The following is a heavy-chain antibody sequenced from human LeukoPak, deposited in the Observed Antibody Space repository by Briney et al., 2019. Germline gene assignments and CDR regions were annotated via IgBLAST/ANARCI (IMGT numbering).Heavy chain of an antibody. Sequence: SVKVSCKASGGTFSSYAISWVRQAPGQGLEWMGWISAYNGNTNYAQKLQGRVTMTTDTSTSTAYMELRSLRSDDTAVYYCAIAGYLPLDYWGQGTLVTVSS. D-gene: IGHD1-1*01. CDR2: ISAYNGNT. CDR1: GGTFSSYA. V-gene: IGHV1-18*01. J-gene: IGHJ4*02. CDR3: AIAGYLPLDY.